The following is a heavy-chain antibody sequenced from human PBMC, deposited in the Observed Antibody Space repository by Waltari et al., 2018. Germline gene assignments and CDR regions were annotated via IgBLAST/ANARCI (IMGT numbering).Heavy chain of an antibody. CDR2: INHSGST. V-gene: IGHV4-34*01. CDR3: ARLYCSSTSCYGTYYFDY. Sequence: QVQLVQSGAEVKKPGASVKVSCKASGYTFTGYYMHWVRQAPGQGLEWIGEINHSGSTNYNPSLKSRVTISVDTSKNQFSLKLSSVTAADTAVYYCARLYCSSTSCYGTYYFDYWGQGTLVTVSS. D-gene: IGHD2-2*01. CDR1: GYTFTGYY. J-gene: IGHJ4*02.